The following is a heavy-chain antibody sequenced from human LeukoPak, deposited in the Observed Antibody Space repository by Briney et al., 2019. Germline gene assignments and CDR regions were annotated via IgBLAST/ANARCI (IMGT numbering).Heavy chain of an antibody. D-gene: IGHD3-3*01. V-gene: IGHV3-23*01. CDR2: ISGSGGST. CDR1: GFTFGSYA. Sequence: GGSLRLSCAASGFTFGSYAMSWVRQAPGKGLEWVSAISGSGGSTYYADSVKGRFTISRDNSKNTLYLQMNSLGAEDTAVYYCAKALITIFGVLEAWGQGTLVTVSS. CDR3: AKALITIFGVLEA. J-gene: IGHJ4*02.